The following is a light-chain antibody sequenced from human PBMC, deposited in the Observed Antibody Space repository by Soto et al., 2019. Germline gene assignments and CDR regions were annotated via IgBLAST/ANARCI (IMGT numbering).Light chain of an antibody. CDR1: QSLVHSDGNSY. V-gene: IGKV2-24*01. CDR3: MQATQPYT. CDR2: MIS. Sequence: DFVMTQTPLSSPVTLGQPASISCRSSQSLVHSDGNSYLSWLHQRPGQPPRLLIYMISNRFSGVPDRXXXSGAXTXXXXXXXXXXXXDVGVYYCMQATQPYTFGQGTKLEIK. J-gene: IGKJ2*01.